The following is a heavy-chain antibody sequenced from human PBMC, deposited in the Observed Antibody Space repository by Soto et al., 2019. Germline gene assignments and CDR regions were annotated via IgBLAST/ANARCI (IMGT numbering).Heavy chain of an antibody. V-gene: IGHV3-48*02. J-gene: IGHJ6*04. Sequence: SVKGRFTVSRDNAKNSLFLQMNSLRDEDTAVYYCARVAIASGGVIAGTYALDVWGKGTTVTVSS. D-gene: IGHD3-16*02. CDR3: ARVAIASGGVIAGTYALDV.